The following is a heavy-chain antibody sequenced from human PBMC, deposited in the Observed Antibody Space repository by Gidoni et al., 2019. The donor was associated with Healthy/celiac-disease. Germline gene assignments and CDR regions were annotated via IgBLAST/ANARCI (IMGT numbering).Heavy chain of an antibody. CDR3: ARVTRSYDFWSGYSLRETVDY. Sequence: QVQLQQWGAGLLQPSETLSLTCAVYGGSFSGYYWRWIRQPPGKGLEWIGEINHSGSTNYNPSLNSRVTISVDTSKNQFSLKLSSVTAADTAVYYCARVTRSYDFWSGYSLRETVDYWGQGTLVTVSS. D-gene: IGHD3-3*01. V-gene: IGHV4-34*01. J-gene: IGHJ4*02. CDR2: INHSGST. CDR1: GGSFSGYY.